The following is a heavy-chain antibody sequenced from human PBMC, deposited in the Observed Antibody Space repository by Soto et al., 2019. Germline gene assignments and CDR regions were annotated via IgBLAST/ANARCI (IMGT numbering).Heavy chain of an antibody. CDR1: GGSFSGYY. CDR2: INHSGST. J-gene: IGHJ4*02. CDR3: ARGLKGVTFGGVIVIPVLDY. V-gene: IGHV4-34*01. D-gene: IGHD3-16*02. Sequence: SETLSLTCAVYGGSFSGYYWSWIRQPPGKGLEWIGEINHSGSTNYNPSLKSRVTISVDTSKNQFSLKLSSVTAADTAVYYCARGLKGVTFGGVIVIPVLDYWGQGTLVTVSS.